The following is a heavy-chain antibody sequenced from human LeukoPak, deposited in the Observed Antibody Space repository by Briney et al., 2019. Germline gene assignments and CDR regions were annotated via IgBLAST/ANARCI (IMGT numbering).Heavy chain of an antibody. CDR3: AREGVVFPITPHWFDP. D-gene: IGHD2-21*01. J-gene: IGHJ5*02. CDR2: IYYSGST. V-gene: IGHV4-4*07. CDR1: GGSISSYY. Sequence: SETLSLTCTVPGGSISSYYWSWIRQPAGKGLEWIGSIYYSGSTYYNPSLKSRVTISVDTSKNQFSLKLSSVTAADTAVYYCAREGVVFPITPHWFDPWGQGTLVTVSS.